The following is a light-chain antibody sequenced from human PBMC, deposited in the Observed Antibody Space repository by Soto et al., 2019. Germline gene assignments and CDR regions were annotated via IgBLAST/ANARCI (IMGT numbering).Light chain of an antibody. Sequence: DIQMTQSPSTLSGSVGDRVTITCRASQTISSWLAWYQQKPGKAPKLLIYKASTLKSGVPSRFSGSGSGTEFTLTIYSLQPDDFATYYCQQYNSYSLTFGGGTKVDIK. V-gene: IGKV1-5*03. CDR3: QQYNSYSLT. J-gene: IGKJ4*01. CDR2: KAS. CDR1: QTISSW.